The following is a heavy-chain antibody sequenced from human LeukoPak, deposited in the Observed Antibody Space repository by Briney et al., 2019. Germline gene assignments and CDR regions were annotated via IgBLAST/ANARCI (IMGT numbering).Heavy chain of an antibody. CDR3: ARDKAGIAAAGFDY. Sequence: PGGSLRLSCAASGFTFSRYWMHWVRQAPGKGLVWVSRINTDGSRTTYADSVKGRFTISRDNAKNSLYLQMNSLRAEDTAVYYCARDKAGIAAAGFDYWGQGTLVTVSS. CDR1: GFTFSRYW. J-gene: IGHJ4*02. V-gene: IGHV3-74*01. CDR2: INTDGSRT. D-gene: IGHD6-13*01.